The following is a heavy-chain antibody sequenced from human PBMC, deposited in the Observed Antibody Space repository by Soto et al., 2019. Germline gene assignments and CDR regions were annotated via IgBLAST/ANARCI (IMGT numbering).Heavy chain of an antibody. Sequence: LRLSFAASGXTFSSYAMSWVRQAPGKGLEWVSAISGSGGSTYYADSVKGRFTISRDNSKNTLYLQMNSLRAEDTAVYYCAKEAAVAGNFDYWGQGTLVTVSS. V-gene: IGHV3-23*01. D-gene: IGHD6-19*01. CDR2: ISGSGGST. J-gene: IGHJ4*02. CDR3: AKEAAVAGNFDY. CDR1: GXTFSSYA.